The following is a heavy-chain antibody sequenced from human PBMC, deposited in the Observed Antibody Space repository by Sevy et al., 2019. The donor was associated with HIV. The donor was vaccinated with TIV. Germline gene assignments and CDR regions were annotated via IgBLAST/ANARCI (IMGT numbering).Heavy chain of an antibody. Sequence: GGSLRLSCAASGFTFSSYAMSWVRQAPGKGLEWVSAISGSGGSTYYADSVKGRFTISRDNPKNTLYLQMNSLRAEDTAVYYCAKDGYKPSVGDENYYYYYMDVWGKGTTVTVSS. D-gene: IGHD1-20*01. J-gene: IGHJ6*03. CDR2: ISGSGGST. CDR1: GFTFSSYA. V-gene: IGHV3-23*01. CDR3: AKDGYKPSVGDENYYYYYMDV.